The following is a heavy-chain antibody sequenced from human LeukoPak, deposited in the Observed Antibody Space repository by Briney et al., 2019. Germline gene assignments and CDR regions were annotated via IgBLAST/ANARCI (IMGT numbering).Heavy chain of an antibody. Sequence: QTGGSLRLSCAASGFIVNTNYMSWVRHAPGKGLEWVSVIYRGGSAYYADSVKGRFTISRDNSKNTLFLQMNSLRADDTAVYYCARGGEYTSGWFADYWGQGTLVTVSS. D-gene: IGHD6-19*01. CDR2: IYRGGSA. CDR1: GFIVNTNY. CDR3: ARGGEYTSGWFADY. V-gene: IGHV3-53*01. J-gene: IGHJ4*02.